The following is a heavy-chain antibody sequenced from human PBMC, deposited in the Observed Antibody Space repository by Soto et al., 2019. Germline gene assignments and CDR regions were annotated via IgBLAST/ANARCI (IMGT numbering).Heavy chain of an antibody. CDR1: NYSISSGYH. V-gene: IGHV4-38-2*02. CDR3: VKGKVNFDF. CDR2: IYQSGHT. Sequence: SETLSLTCIVSNYSISSGYHWAWIPHPPGKGLDGIGTIYQSGHTYQNPSLKSRVILSIDTSKDQFSLNLRNVTAADTAVYYCVKGKVNFDFWGKGILGTVPS. J-gene: IGHJ4*02.